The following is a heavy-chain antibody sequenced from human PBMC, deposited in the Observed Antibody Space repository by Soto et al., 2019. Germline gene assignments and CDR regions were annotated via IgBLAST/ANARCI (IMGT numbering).Heavy chain of an antibody. CDR1: GGSFSGYY. Sequence: SETLSLTCAVYGGSFSGYYWSWIRQPPGKGLEWIGEINHSGSTNYNPSLKSRVTISVDTSKNQFSLKLSSVTAADTAVYYCARGRWLRSAFDYWGPGTLVTVSS. CDR3: ARGRWLRSAFDY. D-gene: IGHD5-12*01. V-gene: IGHV4-34*01. CDR2: INHSGST. J-gene: IGHJ4*02.